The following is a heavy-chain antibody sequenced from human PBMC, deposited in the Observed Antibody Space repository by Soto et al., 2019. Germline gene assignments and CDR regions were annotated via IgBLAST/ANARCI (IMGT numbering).Heavy chain of an antibody. D-gene: IGHD1-1*01. J-gene: IGHJ6*02. V-gene: IGHV5-51*01. CDR3: AITRAPGRYYYGMDV. CDR2: IYPGDSDT. CDR1: GYSFTSYW. Sequence: PGESLKISCKGSGYSFTSYWIGWVRQMPGKGLEWMGIIYPGDSDTRYSPSFQGQVTISADKSISTAYLQWSSLKASDTAMYYCAITRAPGRYYYGMDVWGQGTTVTGSS.